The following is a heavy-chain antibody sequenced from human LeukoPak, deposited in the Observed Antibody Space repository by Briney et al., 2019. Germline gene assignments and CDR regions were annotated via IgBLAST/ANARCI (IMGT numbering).Heavy chain of an antibody. CDR1: EFTFSSHW. CDR2: IKQDGSDK. V-gene: IGHV3-7*01. D-gene: IGHD3-16*01. CDR3: ARRRGTYRDAYDF. J-gene: IGHJ3*01. Sequence: PGGSLRVSCAASEFTFSSHWMSWVRQAPGKGLEWVANIKQDGSDKYYLDSVKGRFTISRDNTKNSLYLQMNSLRAEDTAIYYCARRRGTYRDAYDFWGQGTMVTVSS.